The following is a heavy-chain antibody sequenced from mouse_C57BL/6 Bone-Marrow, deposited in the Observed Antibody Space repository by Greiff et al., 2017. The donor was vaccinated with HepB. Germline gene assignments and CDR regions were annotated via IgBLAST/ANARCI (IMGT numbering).Heavy chain of an antibody. CDR1: GFTFSDYG. D-gene: IGHD2-1*01. J-gene: IGHJ2*01. Sequence: VQLKESGGGLVQPGGSLKLSCAASGFTFSDYGMAWVRQAPRKGPEWVAFISNLAYSIYYADTVTGRFTISRENAKNTLYLEMSSLRSEDTAMYYCARQDGNYPYFDYWGQGTTLTVSS. CDR3: ARQDGNYPYFDY. V-gene: IGHV5-15*01. CDR2: ISNLAYSI.